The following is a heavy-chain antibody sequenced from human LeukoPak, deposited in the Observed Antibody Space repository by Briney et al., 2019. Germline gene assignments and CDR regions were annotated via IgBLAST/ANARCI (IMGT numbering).Heavy chain of an antibody. CDR2: IRYDGSNK. Sequence: GSLRLSCAASGFTFSSYGMHWVRHAPGKGLEWVAFIRYDGSNKYYADSVKGRFTISRDNSKNTLYLQMNSLRAEDTAVYYCAKVPERGYDSSGAFDIWCQGTMVTVSS. V-gene: IGHV3-30*02. J-gene: IGHJ3*02. CDR3: AKVPERGYDSSGAFDI. D-gene: IGHD5-12*01. CDR1: GFTFSSYG.